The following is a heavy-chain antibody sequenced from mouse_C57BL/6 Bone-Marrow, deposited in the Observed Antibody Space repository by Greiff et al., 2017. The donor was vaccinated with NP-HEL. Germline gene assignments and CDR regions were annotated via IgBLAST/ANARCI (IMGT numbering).Heavy chain of an antibody. CDR2: IYPRDGST. CDR1: GYTFTSYD. Sequence: VQVVESGPELVKPGASVKLSCKASGYTFTSYDINWVKQRPGQGLEWIGWIYPRDGSTKYNEKFKGKATLTVDTSSSTAYMELHSLTSEDSAVYFCARSRQLRLRGLAYWGQGTLVTVSA. J-gene: IGHJ3*01. D-gene: IGHD3-2*02. V-gene: IGHV1-85*01. CDR3: ARSRQLRLRGLAY.